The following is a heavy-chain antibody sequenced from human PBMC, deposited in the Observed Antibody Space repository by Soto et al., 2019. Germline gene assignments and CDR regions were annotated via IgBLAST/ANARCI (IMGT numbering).Heavy chain of an antibody. CDR2: INQDGSEK. V-gene: IGHV3-7*04. CDR1: ESTVSRDW. J-gene: IGHJ4*02. D-gene: IGHD1-26*01. CDR3: SGGVGDAF. Sequence: EVHLVESGGGLVQTGGSLRLSCAIFESTVSRDWMNWVRQAPGKGLEWMAHINQDGSEKYYVDSVKGRFTISRDNAKKSLYLQMNSLRPADTAMYYCSGGVGDAFWGQGNLVTVSS.